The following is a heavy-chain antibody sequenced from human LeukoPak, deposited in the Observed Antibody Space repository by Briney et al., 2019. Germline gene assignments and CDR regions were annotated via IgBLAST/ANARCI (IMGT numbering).Heavy chain of an antibody. D-gene: IGHD1-7*01. J-gene: IGHJ4*02. CDR2: TSHDGSDK. Sequence: GGSLGLSCAASGFTFSTYGMHWVRQAPGKGLEWVAMTSHDGSDKYYADSVKGRFTISRDNSKNTLYLQMNSLRVEDTAVYYCARHVVVGTTEDYWGQGTLVTVSS. CDR1: GFTFSTYG. V-gene: IGHV3-30*03. CDR3: ARHVVVGTTEDY.